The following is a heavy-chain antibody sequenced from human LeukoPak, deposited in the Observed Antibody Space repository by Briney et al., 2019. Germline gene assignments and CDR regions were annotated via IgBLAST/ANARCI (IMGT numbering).Heavy chain of an antibody. CDR1: GGSISSGGYY. CDR2: IYYSGST. V-gene: IGHV4-39*01. CDR3: ARTPIPYGSGSYYMVPFYY. D-gene: IGHD3-10*01. Sequence: KPSETLSLTCTVSGGSISSGGYYWSWIRQPPGKGLEWIGSIYYSGSTYYNPSLKSRVTISVDTSKNQFSLKLSSVTAADTAVYYCARTPIPYGSGSYYMVPFYYWGQGTLVTVSS. J-gene: IGHJ4*02.